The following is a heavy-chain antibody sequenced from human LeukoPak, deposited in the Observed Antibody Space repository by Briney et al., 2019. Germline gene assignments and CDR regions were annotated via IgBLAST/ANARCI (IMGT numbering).Heavy chain of an antibody. CDR3: ARGGRPGPIDY. J-gene: IGHJ4*02. CDR1: GGSISSYY. D-gene: IGHD3/OR15-3a*01. CDR2: IYHSGST. V-gene: IGHV4-39*07. Sequence: TSETLSLTCTVSGGSISSYYWGWIRQPPGKGLEWIGSIYHSGSTYYNPSLKSRVTISVDTSKNQFSLKLSSVTAADTAVYYCARGGRPGPIDYWGQGTLVTVSS.